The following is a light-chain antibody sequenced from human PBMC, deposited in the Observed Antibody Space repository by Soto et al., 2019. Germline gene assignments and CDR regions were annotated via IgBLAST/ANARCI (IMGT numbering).Light chain of an antibody. CDR1: QDISTY. J-gene: IGKJ1*01. V-gene: IGKV1-39*01. Sequence: DIQMTQSPSSLSPSVGDRVTITCRASQDISTYLNWYQQKPGKAPKLLIYAASSLQSGVPSRFSGSGSETDFTLTISSLQPEDFATYSCQQTYSTTWTFGQGTKVEIK. CDR3: QQTYSTTWT. CDR2: AAS.